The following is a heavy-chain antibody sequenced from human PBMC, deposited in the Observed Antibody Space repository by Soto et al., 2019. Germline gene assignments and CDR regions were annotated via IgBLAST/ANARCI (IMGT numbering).Heavy chain of an antibody. Sequence: EVQLVESGGGLVKPGGSLRLSCAASGVSFRTTWMAWVRQAPGKGLEWVGSIKSKSAGETTDYADPVKGRFTISRDDSQDTLYPHMDTLETGDTAVYYCSTGSPSSVRVVDYLGQGTLVSVPS. CDR3: STGSPSSVRVVDY. V-gene: IGHV3-15*05. D-gene: IGHD1-26*01. CDR2: IKSKSAGETT. CDR1: GVSFRTTW. J-gene: IGHJ4*02.